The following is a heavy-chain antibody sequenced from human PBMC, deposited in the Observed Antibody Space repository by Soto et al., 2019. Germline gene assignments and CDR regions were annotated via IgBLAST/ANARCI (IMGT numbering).Heavy chain of an antibody. CDR1: GFTFSSYG. Sequence: GGSLRLSCAASGFTFSSYGMHWVRQAPGKGLEWVAVIWYDGSNKYYADSVKGRFTISRDNSKNTLYLQMNSLRAEDTAVYYCAREYSSGWTMKFDYWGQGTLVTVSS. CDR2: IWYDGSNK. J-gene: IGHJ4*02. D-gene: IGHD6-19*01. V-gene: IGHV3-33*01. CDR3: AREYSSGWTMKFDY.